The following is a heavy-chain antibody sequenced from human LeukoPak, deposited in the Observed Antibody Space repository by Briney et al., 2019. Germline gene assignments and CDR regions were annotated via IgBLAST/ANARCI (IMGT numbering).Heavy chain of an antibody. CDR3: ARETGTKPFDY. CDR1: GFTFSSYA. J-gene: IGHJ4*02. D-gene: IGHD1-1*01. CDR2: ISGSGSGGNT. Sequence: GSLRLSFAASGFTFSSYAMRWVRQSPGKGPEWVSAISGSGSGGNTYYADSVKGRFTISKDTSKNTLYLQMNSLRVEDTAVYYCARETGTKPFDYWGQGTLVTVSS. V-gene: IGHV3-23*01.